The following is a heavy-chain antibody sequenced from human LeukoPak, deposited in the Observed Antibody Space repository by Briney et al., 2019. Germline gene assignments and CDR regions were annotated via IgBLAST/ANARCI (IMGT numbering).Heavy chain of an antibody. J-gene: IGHJ4*02. CDR2: ISWNSGSI. V-gene: IGHV3-9*01. Sequence: GGSLRLSCAASGFTFDDYAMHWVRQAPGKGLEWVSGISWNSGSIGYADSMKGRFTISRDNAKNSLYLQMNSLRAEDTALYYCAKDQSSGWYKGVDYWGQGTLVTVSS. CDR1: GFTFDDYA. CDR3: AKDQSSGWYKGVDY. D-gene: IGHD6-19*01.